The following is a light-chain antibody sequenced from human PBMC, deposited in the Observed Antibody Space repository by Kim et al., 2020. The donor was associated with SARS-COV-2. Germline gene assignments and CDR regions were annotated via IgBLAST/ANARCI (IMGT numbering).Light chain of an antibody. CDR2: EVN. Sequence: QSALTQPPSASGSPGQSVTISCTGTSSDVGEYNYVSWYQKYPGKAPKLIIYEVNKRPSGVPDRFSGSRSANTASLTVSGLQAEDEADYYCSSYAGYNNLIIFGGGTQLTVL. V-gene: IGLV2-8*01. J-gene: IGLJ2*01. CDR1: SSDVGEYNY. CDR3: SSYAGYNNLII.